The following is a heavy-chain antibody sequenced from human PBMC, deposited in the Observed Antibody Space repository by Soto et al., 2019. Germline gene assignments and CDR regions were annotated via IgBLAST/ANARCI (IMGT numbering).Heavy chain of an antibody. CDR2: ISAYNGNT. D-gene: IGHD1-26*01. CDR1: AYSFTSSG. J-gene: IGHJ4*02. Sequence: ASVKVSCKASAYSFTSSGISWVRRAPGEGIEWMGWISAYNGNTNYAQKLQGRVTMTTDTSTSTAYMELRSLRYDDTAWYYCETAYTRYRTYYRSQGTLVTVSS. CDR3: ETAYTRYRTYY. V-gene: IGHV1-18*01.